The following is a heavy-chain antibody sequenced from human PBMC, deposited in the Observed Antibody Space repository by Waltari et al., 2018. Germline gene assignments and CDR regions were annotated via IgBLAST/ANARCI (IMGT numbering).Heavy chain of an antibody. CDR1: GFTFSNAW. CDR3: TTGRPRAVWFGELRGDGAFDI. CDR2: IKSKTDGGTT. J-gene: IGHJ3*02. V-gene: IGHV3-15*01. Sequence: EVQLVESGGGLVKPGGSLRLSCAASGFTFSNAWMSWVRQAPGKGLEWVGRIKSKTDGGTTDYAAPVKGRFTISRDDSKNTLYLQMNSLKTEDTAVYYCTTGRPRAVWFGELRGDGAFDIWGQGTMVTVSS. D-gene: IGHD3-10*01.